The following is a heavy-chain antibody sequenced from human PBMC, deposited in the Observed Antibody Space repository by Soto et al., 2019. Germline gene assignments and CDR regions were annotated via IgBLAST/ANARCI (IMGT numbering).Heavy chain of an antibody. V-gene: IGHV1-18*01. CDR1: GYTFTSYG. Sequence: ASVKVSCKASGYTFTSYGISWVRQAPGQGLEWMGWISAYNGNTNYAQKLQGRVTMTTDTSTSTAYMELRSLRSDDTAVYYCARRRRYGSGSYYWFNYFDPWGQGTPVTVSS. J-gene: IGHJ5*02. CDR2: ISAYNGNT. CDR3: ARRRRYGSGSYYWFNYFDP. D-gene: IGHD3-10*01.